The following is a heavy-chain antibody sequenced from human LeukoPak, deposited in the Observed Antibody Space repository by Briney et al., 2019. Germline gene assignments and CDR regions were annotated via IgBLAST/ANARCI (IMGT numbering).Heavy chain of an antibody. D-gene: IGHD1-26*01. J-gene: IGHJ6*04. V-gene: IGHV3-74*01. CDR1: GFTFRSYW. CDR3: ARGRRERYYYYYGMVV. Sequence: PGGSLRLSCAASGFTFRSYWMHWVRQAPGKGLVWVSRINSDGSSTTYADSVKGRFTIYRDNAKNTLYLQMNSLRAEDTAVYYCARGRRERYYYYYGMVVWGKGTTVTVSS. CDR2: INSDGSST.